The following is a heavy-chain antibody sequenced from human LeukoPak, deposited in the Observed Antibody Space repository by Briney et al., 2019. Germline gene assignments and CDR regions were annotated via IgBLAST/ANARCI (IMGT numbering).Heavy chain of an antibody. V-gene: IGHV1-18*01. Sequence: ASVKVSCKASGYTFTSYGIGWGRQAPGQGLEWMGWISAYNGNTNYAQKLQGRVTMTTDTSTSTAYMELRSLRSDDTAVYYCARSVALYSSGWDDAFDIWGQGTMVTVSS. CDR2: ISAYNGNT. J-gene: IGHJ3*02. CDR3: ARSVALYSSGWDDAFDI. D-gene: IGHD6-19*01. CDR1: GYTFTSYG.